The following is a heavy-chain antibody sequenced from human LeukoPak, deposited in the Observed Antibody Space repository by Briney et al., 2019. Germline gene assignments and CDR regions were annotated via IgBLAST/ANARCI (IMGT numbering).Heavy chain of an antibody. CDR1: GYTFTSYG. V-gene: IGHV1-18*04. CDR3: ARDKGLWFGELYSDY. CDR2: ISAYNGNT. D-gene: IGHD3-10*01. Sequence: ASVKVSCTASGYTFTSYGISWVRQAPGQGLEWMGWISAYNGNTNYAQKLQGRVTMTTDTSTSTAYMELRSLRSDDTAVYYCARDKGLWFGELYSDYWGQGTLVTVSS. J-gene: IGHJ4*02.